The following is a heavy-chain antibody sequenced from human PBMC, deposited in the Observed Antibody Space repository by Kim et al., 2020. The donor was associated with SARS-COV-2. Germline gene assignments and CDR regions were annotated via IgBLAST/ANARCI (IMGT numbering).Heavy chain of an antibody. CDR1: GDSINGYY. V-gene: IGHV4-59*08. CDR2: VSYTGTT. Sequence: SETLSLTCIVSGDSINGYYWSWIRQTPGKGLEWIGYVSYTGTTHYNPSLKSRATISVDTSKNQISLELTSVTAADTAMYYCARRAGQLGTPFDYWGQGTLVTVSS. J-gene: IGHJ4*02. D-gene: IGHD6-13*01. CDR3: ARRAGQLGTPFDY.